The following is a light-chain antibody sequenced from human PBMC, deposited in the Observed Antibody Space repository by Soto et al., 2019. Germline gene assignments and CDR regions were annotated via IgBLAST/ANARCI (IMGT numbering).Light chain of an antibody. V-gene: IGKV1-27*01. CDR3: QKCKVAPFT. J-gene: IGKJ4*01. Sequence: DIQMTQSPSSLSEFVGDRVTITCRASQDIGNFLAWYQQKPGQVPKLLIYAASTLQSGVPSRFSGSGSGTDFTLTISSLQPEDVATYYCQKCKVAPFTFGGGTKVEIK. CDR1: QDIGNF. CDR2: AAS.